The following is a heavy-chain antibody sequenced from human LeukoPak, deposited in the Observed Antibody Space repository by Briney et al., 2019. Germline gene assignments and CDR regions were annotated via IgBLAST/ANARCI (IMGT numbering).Heavy chain of an antibody. CDR1: GFTVSSNY. J-gene: IGHJ4*02. CDR2: LYSGGST. Sequence: GGSLRLSCAAPGFTVSSNYMNWVRQAPGKGLEWVSVLYSGGSTSYADSVQGRFTISRDNSKNTLYLQMNSLRAEDTAVYYCAKEVKYQLLWLIFDYWGQGTLVTVSS. V-gene: IGHV3-53*01. D-gene: IGHD2-2*01. CDR3: AKEVKYQLLWLIFDY.